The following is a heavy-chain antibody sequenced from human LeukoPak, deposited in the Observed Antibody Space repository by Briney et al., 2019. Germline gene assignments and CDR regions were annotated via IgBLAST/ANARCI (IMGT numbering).Heavy chain of an antibody. CDR2: IGGNGGIT. CDR1: GFTFATSA. V-gene: IGHV3-23*01. D-gene: IGHD2-2*01. J-gene: IGHJ3*02. CDR3: AKVQGLYCSSTSCSGRWPHAFDI. Sequence: GGSLRLSCAASGFTFATSAMSWVRQAPGKGLDWVSTIGGNGGITYYADSVKGRFTISNDDSKNTVYLQMNSLRAEDTAVYYCAKVQGLYCSSTSCSGRWPHAFDIWGQGTMVTVSS.